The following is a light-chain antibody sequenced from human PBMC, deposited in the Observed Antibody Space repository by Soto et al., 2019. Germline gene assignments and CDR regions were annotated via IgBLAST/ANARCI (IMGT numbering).Light chain of an antibody. Sequence: QSVLTQPPSVSGAPGQSVTISCTGSSSNIGARFAVHWYRQYPGTAPKLLIYRDTNRPSGVPDRFSGSRSGTSASLAITGLQAEDEADYYCQSYDNSLDGGVFGGGTKLTVL. CDR3: QSYDNSLDGGV. J-gene: IGLJ3*02. V-gene: IGLV1-40*01. CDR1: SSNIGARFA. CDR2: RDT.